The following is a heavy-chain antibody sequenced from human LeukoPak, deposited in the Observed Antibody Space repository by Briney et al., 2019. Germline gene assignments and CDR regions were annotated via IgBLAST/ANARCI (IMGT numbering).Heavy chain of an antibody. D-gene: IGHD2-2*01. Sequence: PGRSLRLSCAASGFTFSSYAMHWVRQAPGKGLEWVAFISYDGSNKYYADSVKGRFTISRDNSKNTLYLQMNSLRAEDTAVYYCARDGGDIVVVPAADYYYYYGMDVWGQGTTVTVSS. V-gene: IGHV3-30-3*01. CDR3: ARDGGDIVVVPAADYYYYYGMDV. CDR2: ISYDGSNK. CDR1: GFTFSSYA. J-gene: IGHJ6*02.